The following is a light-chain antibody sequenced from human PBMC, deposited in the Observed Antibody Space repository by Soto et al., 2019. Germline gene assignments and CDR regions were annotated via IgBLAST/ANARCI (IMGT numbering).Light chain of an antibody. CDR1: QTISNC. V-gene: IGKV1-5*03. CDR3: QHYNFYSET. J-gene: IGKJ1*01. Sequence: DIQMTQSPSTLSGSVGDRVTITCRASQTISNCLAWYQQKPGKAPKLLIYKASTLKSGVPSRFSGSGSGTEFTLTISSLQPDDFATYYCQHYNFYSETFXQGTKVDIK. CDR2: KAS.